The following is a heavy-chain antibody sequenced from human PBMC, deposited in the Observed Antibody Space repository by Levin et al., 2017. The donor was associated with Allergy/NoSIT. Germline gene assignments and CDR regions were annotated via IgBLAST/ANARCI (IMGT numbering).Heavy chain of an antibody. V-gene: IGHV5-10-1*01. CDR2: FDPSDSSI. J-gene: IGHJ4*02. Sequence: HGESLKISCKGSGNTFSDYWISWVRQSPGTGLEWMGTFDPSDSSINYSPAFQGHVTLSGDESINTAYLHWSSLKASDTAMYYCARLWKDPTDRWQSGGHYYGSGSFHFDSWGQGTLVTVSS. CDR3: ARLWKDPTDRWQSGGHYYGSGSFHFDS. CDR1: GNTFSDYW. D-gene: IGHD3-10*01.